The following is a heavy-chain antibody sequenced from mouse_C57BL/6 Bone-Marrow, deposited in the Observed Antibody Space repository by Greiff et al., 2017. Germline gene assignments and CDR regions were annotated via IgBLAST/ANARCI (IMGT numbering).Heavy chain of an antibody. V-gene: IGHV2-2*01. CDR1: GFSLTSYG. J-gene: IGHJ3*01. CDR3: ASPLWLRRTEFAD. CDR2: IWSGGST. D-gene: IGHD2-2*01. Sequence: VQRVESGPGLVQPSQSLSITCTVSGFSLTSYGVHWVRQSPGKGLEWLGVIWSGGSTDYNAAFISRLSISKDNSKSQVFFKMNSLHADDTAIYYCASPLWLRRTEFADWGKGTLVTVSA.